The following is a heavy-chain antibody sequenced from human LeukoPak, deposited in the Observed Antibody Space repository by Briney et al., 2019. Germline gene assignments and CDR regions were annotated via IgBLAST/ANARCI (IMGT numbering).Heavy chain of an antibody. CDR2: INAGNGNT. CDR3: ARDYSGSYYYYGMDX. D-gene: IGHD1-26*01. Sequence: ASVKVSCKASGYTFTSYAMHWVRQAPGQRLEWMGWINAGNGNTKYSQKFQGRVTITRDTSASTAYMELSSLRSEDTAVYYCARDYSGSYYYYGMDXXXQGTTVTVSS. J-gene: IGHJ6*01. V-gene: IGHV1-3*01. CDR1: GYTFTSYA.